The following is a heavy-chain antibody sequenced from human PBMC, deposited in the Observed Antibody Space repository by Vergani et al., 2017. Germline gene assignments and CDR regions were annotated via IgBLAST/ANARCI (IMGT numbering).Heavy chain of an antibody. CDR1: GFTFSDYY. D-gene: IGHD6-13*01. CDR3: AREGIAAVLHYYYGMDV. V-gene: IGHV3-11*06. Sequence: QVQLVESGGGLVKPGGSLRLSCAASGFTFSDYYMSWIRQAPGKGLEWVSYISSSSSYTNYADSVKGRFTISRDNAKNSLYLQMNSLRAEDTAVYYCAREGIAAVLHYYYGMDVWGQGTTVTVSS. J-gene: IGHJ6*02. CDR2: ISSSSSYT.